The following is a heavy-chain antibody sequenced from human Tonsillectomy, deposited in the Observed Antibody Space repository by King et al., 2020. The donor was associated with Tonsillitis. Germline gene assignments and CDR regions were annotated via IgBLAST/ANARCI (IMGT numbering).Heavy chain of an antibody. V-gene: IGHV1-58*02. Sequence: QLVQSGPEVKKPGTSVKVSCKASGFTFTSSAMQWVRQARGQRLEWIGWIVVGSGNTNYAQKFQERVTITRDMSTSTAYMELSSLRSEDTAVYYCAADRSEWFGDGLYGMAVWGQGTTVTVSS. CDR2: IVVGSGNT. CDR3: AADRSEWFGDGLYGMAV. CDR1: GFTFTSSA. J-gene: IGHJ6*02. D-gene: IGHD3-10*01.